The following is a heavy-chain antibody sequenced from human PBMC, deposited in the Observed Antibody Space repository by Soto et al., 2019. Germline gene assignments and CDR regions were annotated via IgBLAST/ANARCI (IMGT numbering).Heavy chain of an antibody. D-gene: IGHD3-10*01. CDR1: GGSFSGYY. Sequence: QVQLQQWGAGLLKPSETLSLTCAVYGGSFSGYYWSWIRQPPGKGLQWIGEINHSGSTNYNPSLKRRVTISVDTSKNQFSLKLSSVTAADTAVYYCARVVVPSGSYKPYNWFDPWGQGTLVTVSS. J-gene: IGHJ5*02. V-gene: IGHV4-34*01. CDR2: INHSGST. CDR3: ARVVVPSGSYKPYNWFDP.